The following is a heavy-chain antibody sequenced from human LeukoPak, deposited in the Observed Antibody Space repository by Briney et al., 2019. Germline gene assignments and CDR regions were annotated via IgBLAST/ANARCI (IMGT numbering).Heavy chain of an antibody. Sequence: GGSLRLSCAASGFSFSNYWMSWVRQAPGKGLEWVGRIKSKTDGGTTDYAAPVKGRFTISRDDSKNTLYLQMNSLKTEDTAVYYCTASLAAAGTKGFDYWGQGTLVTVSS. V-gene: IGHV3-15*01. CDR3: TASLAAAGTKGFDY. CDR1: GFSFSNYW. J-gene: IGHJ4*02. CDR2: IKSKTDGGTT. D-gene: IGHD6-13*01.